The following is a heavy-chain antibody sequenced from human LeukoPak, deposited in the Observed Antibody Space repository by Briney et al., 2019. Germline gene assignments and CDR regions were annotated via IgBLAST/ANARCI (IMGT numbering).Heavy chain of an antibody. CDR3: ARLGSIAVAGNSFDY. Sequence: GESLKISCKGSEYSFISYWIGWVRPMPGKGLEWMGMIYPGDSNTRYSPSFQGQVTISADRSISTAYLQWSSLKASDTAMYYCARLGSIAVAGNSFDYWGQGTLVTVSS. J-gene: IGHJ4*02. CDR1: EYSFISYW. D-gene: IGHD6-19*01. CDR2: IYPGDSNT. V-gene: IGHV5-51*01.